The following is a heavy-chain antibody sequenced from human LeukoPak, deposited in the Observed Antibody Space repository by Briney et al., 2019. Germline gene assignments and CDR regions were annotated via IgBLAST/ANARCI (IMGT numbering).Heavy chain of an antibody. CDR3: ANYYSNYVDY. Sequence: GGSLRLSCAASGFTFSSYAMSWVRQAPGKGLEWVSAISGSGGSTYYADSVKGRFTISRDNSKNTLYLQKNSLRAEDTAVYYCANYYSNYVDYWGQGTLVTVSS. CDR2: ISGSGGST. CDR1: GFTFSSYA. J-gene: IGHJ4*02. V-gene: IGHV3-23*01. D-gene: IGHD4-11*01.